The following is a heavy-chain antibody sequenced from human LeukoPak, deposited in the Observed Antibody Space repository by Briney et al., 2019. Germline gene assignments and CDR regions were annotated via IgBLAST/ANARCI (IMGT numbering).Heavy chain of an antibody. V-gene: IGHV3-30*02. J-gene: IGHJ5*02. Sequence: GGSLRLSCAASGFTFSSYGMHWVRQAPGKGLEWVAFIRYDGSNKYYADSVKGRFTISRDNAENSLYLQMNSLRAEDTAVYYCARDPPRRFDPWGQGTLVTVSS. CDR1: GFTFSSYG. CDR3: ARDPPRRFDP. CDR2: IRYDGSNK.